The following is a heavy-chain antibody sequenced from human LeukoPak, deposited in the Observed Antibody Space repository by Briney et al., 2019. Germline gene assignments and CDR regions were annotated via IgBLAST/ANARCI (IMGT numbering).Heavy chain of an antibody. CDR2: IYYSGST. CDR1: GGSISSGGYS. Sequence: NPSETLSLTCAVSGGSISSGGYSWSWIRQPPGKGLEWIGYIYYSGSTYYNPSLKSRVTISVDTSKNQFSLKLSSVTAADTAVYYCARGNSITIWNWGQGTLVTVSS. J-gene: IGHJ4*02. V-gene: IGHV4-30-4*07. CDR3: ARGNSITIWN. D-gene: IGHD3-10*01.